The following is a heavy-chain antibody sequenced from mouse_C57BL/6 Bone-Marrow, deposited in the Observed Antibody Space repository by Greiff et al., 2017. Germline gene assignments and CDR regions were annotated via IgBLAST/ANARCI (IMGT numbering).Heavy chain of an antibody. D-gene: IGHD1-1*01. CDR3: ARSLYYYGSSLYAMDY. CDR1: GFTFSDYG. J-gene: IGHJ4*01. CDR2: ISNFAYSI. V-gene: IGHV5-15*01. Sequence: EVKLVESGGGLVQPGGSLKLSCAASGFTFSDYGMAWVRQAPRKGPGWVAFISNFAYSIYYADTVTGRFTISRETAKNTLYLEMSSLRSEDTAMYYCARSLYYYGSSLYAMDYWGQGTSVTVSA.